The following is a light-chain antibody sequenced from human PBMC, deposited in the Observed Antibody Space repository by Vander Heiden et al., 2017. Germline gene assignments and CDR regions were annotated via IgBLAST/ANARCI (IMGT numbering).Light chain of an antibody. Sequence: QSALTQPPSVSGSPGQSITISCTGTSSDVGGYTYVSWYQPHPGKAPKLMIYEVSNRPSGVSNRFSGSKSGNTASLTISGLQAEDEADYYCSSYTSSSTVVFGGGTKLTVL. J-gene: IGLJ2*01. CDR2: EVS. CDR3: SSYTSSSTVV. V-gene: IGLV2-14*01. CDR1: SSDVGGYTY.